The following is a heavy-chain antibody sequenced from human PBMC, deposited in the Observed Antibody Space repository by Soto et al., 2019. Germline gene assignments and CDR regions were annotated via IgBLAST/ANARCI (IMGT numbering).Heavy chain of an antibody. J-gene: IGHJ4*02. CDR3: ARGRSGYSYGTEAYYFDY. Sequence: GSLSLNCPFSSFSIRTYYWSWLRPPAGTRLEWIGHVSTSGTTNYHPSVKSRVTMSLDTSKKQFSLNLYSVTAADTAVYYCARGRSGYSYGTEAYYFDYWGQGTQVNVSS. V-gene: IGHV4-4*07. CDR1: SFSIRTYY. CDR2: VSTSGTT. D-gene: IGHD5-18*01.